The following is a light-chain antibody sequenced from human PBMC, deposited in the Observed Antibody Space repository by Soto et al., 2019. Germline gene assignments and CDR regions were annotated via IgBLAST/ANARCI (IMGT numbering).Light chain of an antibody. CDR3: SSYTGTSSTLYV. Sequence: QSALTQPASMSGSPGQAITISCTGSSSDVGRYNYVAWYQQHPGKAPKLVISEFSNRPSGVSDRFSGSKSGNTASLTISGLQSEDEADYYCSSYTGTSSTLYVFGTGTKVTVL. CDR2: EFS. J-gene: IGLJ1*01. V-gene: IGLV2-14*01. CDR1: SSDVGRYNY.